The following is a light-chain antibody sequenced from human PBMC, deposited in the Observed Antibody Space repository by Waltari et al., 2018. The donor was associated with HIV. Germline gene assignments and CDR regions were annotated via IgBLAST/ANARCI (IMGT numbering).Light chain of an antibody. CDR1: QSIGNY. J-gene: IGKJ2*01. CDR2: AAT. Sequence: DIQMTHSPSSLSASVGDRVTTICRASQSIGNYLNWYHQKSGTAPEPLIYAATSLQSGVPSRFSGSGSGTDFNLTITSLQPEDFATYYCQQRSSSPPTFSQGTKVEI. V-gene: IGKV1-39*01. CDR3: QQRSSSPPT.